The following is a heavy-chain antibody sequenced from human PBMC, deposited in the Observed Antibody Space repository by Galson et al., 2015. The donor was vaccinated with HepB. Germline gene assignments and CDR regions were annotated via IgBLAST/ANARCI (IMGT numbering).Heavy chain of an antibody. CDR3: AKDPIVATSYYYYGMDV. Sequence: SLRLSCAASGFTFSSYAMSWVRQAPGKGLEWVSAISGSGGSTYYADSVKGRFTISRDNSKNTLYLQMNSLRAEDTAVYYCAKDPIVATSYYYYGMDVWGQGTTVTVSS. V-gene: IGHV3-23*01. J-gene: IGHJ6*02. D-gene: IGHD5-12*01. CDR1: GFTFSSYA. CDR2: ISGSGGST.